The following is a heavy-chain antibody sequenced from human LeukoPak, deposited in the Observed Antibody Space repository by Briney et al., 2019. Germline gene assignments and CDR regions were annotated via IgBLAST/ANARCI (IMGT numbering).Heavy chain of an antibody. CDR1: GFTFSSYS. V-gene: IGHV3-21*01. CDR2: ISSSSSYI. Sequence: GGSLRLSCAASGFTFSSYSMNWVRQAPGKGLEWVSSISSSSSYIYYADSVKGRFTISRDNAKNSLYLQMNSLRAEDTAVYYCARDARAAAGEGDFDCWGQGTLVTVSS. D-gene: IGHD6-13*01. CDR3: ARDARAAAGEGDFDC. J-gene: IGHJ4*02.